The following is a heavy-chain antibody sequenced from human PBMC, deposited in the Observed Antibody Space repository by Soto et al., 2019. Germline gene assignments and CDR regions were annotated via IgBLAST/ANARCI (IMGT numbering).Heavy chain of an antibody. CDR3: VKSGSHFFHAFDL. Sequence: EAQLLESGGGLAQPGGSLRLSCVASGLTFLMYDMDWVRQAPGKGLEWVSLITGSGYGTYYADSVKGRFTVSRDNSKSTVFLHMDSLSVEDTATYYCVKSGSHFFHAFDLWGQGNVVTVS. V-gene: IGHV3-23*01. CDR2: ITGSGYGT. J-gene: IGHJ3*01. D-gene: IGHD1-26*01. CDR1: GLTFLMYD.